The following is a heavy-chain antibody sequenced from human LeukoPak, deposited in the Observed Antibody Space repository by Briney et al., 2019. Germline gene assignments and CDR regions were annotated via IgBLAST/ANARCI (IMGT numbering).Heavy chain of an antibody. CDR3: ARLQVGYCTNGVCPHYYYYGMDV. CDR1: GASISSYY. CDR2: IYYSGST. V-gene: IGHV4-59*08. J-gene: IGHJ6*02. Sequence: PSETLSLTCTVSGASISSYYWSWIRQPPGKGLEWIGYIYYSGSTNYNPSLKSRVTISVDTSKNQFSLKLSSVTAADTAVYYCARLQVGYCTNGVCPHYYYYGMDVWGQGTTVTVSS. D-gene: IGHD2-8*01.